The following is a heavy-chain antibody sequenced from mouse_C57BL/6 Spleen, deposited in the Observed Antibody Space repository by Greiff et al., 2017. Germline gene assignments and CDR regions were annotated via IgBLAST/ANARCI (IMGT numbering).Heavy chain of an antibody. V-gene: IGHV1-55*01. J-gene: IGHJ1*03. D-gene: IGHD2-3*01. Sequence: QVQLKQPGAELVKPGASVKMSCKASGYTFTSYWITWVKQRPGQGLAWIGDIYPGSGSTNYNEKFKSKATLTVDTSSSTAYMQLSSLTSGDSAVYYCALSSYWYCGVWGTGTTVTVSS. CDR2: IYPGSGST. CDR3: ALSSYWYCGV. CDR1: GYTFTSYW.